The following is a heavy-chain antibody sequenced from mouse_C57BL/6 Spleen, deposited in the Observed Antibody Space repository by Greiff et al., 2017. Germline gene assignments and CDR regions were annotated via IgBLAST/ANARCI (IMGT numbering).Heavy chain of an antibody. J-gene: IGHJ2*01. D-gene: IGHD4-1*01. CDR3: ARKGDSNWDIHY. Sequence: EVQLQQSGPELVKPGASVKISCKASGYTFTDYYMNWVKQSHGKSLEWIGDINPNNGGTSYNQKFKGKATLTVDKSSSTAYMELRSLTSEDSAVYYCARKGDSNWDIHYWGQGTTLTVSS. CDR1: GYTFTDYY. V-gene: IGHV1-26*01. CDR2: INPNNGGT.